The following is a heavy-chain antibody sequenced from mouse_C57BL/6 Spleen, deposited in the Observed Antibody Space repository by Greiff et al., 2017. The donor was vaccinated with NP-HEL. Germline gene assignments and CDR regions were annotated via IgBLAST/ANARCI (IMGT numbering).Heavy chain of an antibody. CDR1: GYSITSGYY. J-gene: IGHJ2*01. CDR2: ISYDGSN. D-gene: IGHD2-2*01. CDR3: ARAGYGYGFDY. Sequence: DVQLQESGPGLVKPSQSLSLTRSVTGYSITSGYYWNWIRQFPGNKLEWMGYISYDGSNNYNPSLKNRISITRDTSKNQFFLKLNSVTTEDTATYYCARAGYGYGFDYWGQGTTLTVSS. V-gene: IGHV3-6*01.